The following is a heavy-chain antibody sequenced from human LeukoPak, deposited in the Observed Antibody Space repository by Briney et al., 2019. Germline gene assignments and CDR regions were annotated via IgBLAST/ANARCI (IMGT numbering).Heavy chain of an antibody. CDR3: ARGGGTFEY. J-gene: IGHJ4*02. V-gene: IGHV3-7*01. D-gene: IGHD3/OR15-3a*01. CDR1: GFTFSSYW. CDR2: IKQDGNEK. Sequence: GGSLRLSCAASGFTFSSYWMSWVRQAPGKGLERVANIKQDGNEKNYVDSVEGRFTISRDNAKNSLYLQMNSLRAEDTAVFYCARGGGTFEYWGQGTLVTVPS.